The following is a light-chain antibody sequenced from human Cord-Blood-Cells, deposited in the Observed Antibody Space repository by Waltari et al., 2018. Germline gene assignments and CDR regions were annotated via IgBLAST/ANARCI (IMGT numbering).Light chain of an antibody. CDR2: KAS. J-gene: IGKJ3*01. V-gene: IGKV1-5*03. CDR1: QSISSW. CDR3: QQYNSYS. Sequence: DIQMTQSPSTLSASVGDRVTITCRASQSISSWLAWYQQEPGKAPKLLIYKASSLESGVPSRFSGSGSGTEFTLTISSLQPDDFATYYCQQYNSYSFGPGTKVDIK.